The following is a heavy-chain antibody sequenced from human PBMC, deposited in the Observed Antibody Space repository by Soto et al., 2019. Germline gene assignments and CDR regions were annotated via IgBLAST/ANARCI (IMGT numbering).Heavy chain of an antibody. CDR3: ARQDRDSSGYYLWGPYYFDY. CDR1: GGSISSSSYY. D-gene: IGHD3-22*01. J-gene: IGHJ4*02. Sequence: SETLSLTCTVSGGSISSSSYYWGWIRQPPGKGLEWIGSIYYSGSTYYNPSLKSRVTISVDTSKNQFSLKLSSVTAADTAVYYCARQDRDSSGYYLWGPYYFDYWGQGTLVTVSS. CDR2: IYYSGST. V-gene: IGHV4-39*01.